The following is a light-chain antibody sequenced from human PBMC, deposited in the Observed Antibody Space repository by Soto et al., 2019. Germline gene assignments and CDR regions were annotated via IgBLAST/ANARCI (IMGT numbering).Light chain of an antibody. Sequence: PSTLSGSVGDRVTITCQASQDISNYLNWYQQKPGNAPNVLIYDASNLETGVPSRFSGSGSGTDFTFTISSLQPEDIATYYCQQYDDLVTFGQGTRLEIK. CDR3: QQYDDLVT. CDR2: DAS. CDR1: QDISNY. J-gene: IGKJ5*01. V-gene: IGKV1-33*01.